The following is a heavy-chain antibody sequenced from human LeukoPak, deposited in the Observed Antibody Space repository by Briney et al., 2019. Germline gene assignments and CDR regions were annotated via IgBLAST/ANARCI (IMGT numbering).Heavy chain of an antibody. CDR1: GYTFTSYG. J-gene: IGHJ4*02. V-gene: IGHV1-18*01. CDR3: VTGIYNGWYYFDS. CDR2: ISAYNGNT. Sequence: ASVKVSCKASGYTFTSYGISWVRQAPGQGLEWMGWISAYNGNTNYAQKLQGRVTMTTDTSTNTTYMELRSLRSDDTAVYYCVTGIYNGWYYFDSWGQGTLVTVSS. D-gene: IGHD6-19*01.